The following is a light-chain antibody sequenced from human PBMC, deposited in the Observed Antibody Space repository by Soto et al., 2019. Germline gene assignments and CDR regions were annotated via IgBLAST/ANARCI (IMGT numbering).Light chain of an antibody. V-gene: IGKV3D-20*02. CDR2: YIS. Sequence: EIVLTQSPGTLSLSPVERATLSCMASQSLGGSFLAWYQQKPDQAPRLLIYYISTRATGIPARFSGSGSGTEFTLTINSLQSEDSAVYYCQQHNQWPITFGQGTRLEIK. CDR1: QSLGGSF. CDR3: QQHNQWPIT. J-gene: IGKJ5*01.